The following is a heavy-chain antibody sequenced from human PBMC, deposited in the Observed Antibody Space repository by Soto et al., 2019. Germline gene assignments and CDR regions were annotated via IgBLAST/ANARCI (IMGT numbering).Heavy chain of an antibody. CDR3: VGSGYYNEYYFDY. J-gene: IGHJ4*02. D-gene: IGHD3-22*01. CDR2: IYRGGST. V-gene: IGHV3-53*01. Sequence: PGGSLRLSCAASGFTVSSNYMSWVRQAPGKGLEWVSVIYRGGSTYYADSVKGRFTISRDNSKNTLYLQMNSLRAEDTAVYYCVGSGYYNEYYFDYWGQGTLVTVSS. CDR1: GFTVSSNY.